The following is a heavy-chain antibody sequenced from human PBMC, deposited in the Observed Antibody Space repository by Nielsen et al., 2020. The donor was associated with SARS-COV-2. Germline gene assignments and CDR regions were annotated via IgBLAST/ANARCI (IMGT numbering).Heavy chain of an antibody. V-gene: IGHV4-30-2*01. J-gene: IGHJ3*02. CDR3: ARGGRITFGGADDAFDI. Sequence: SCAVSGGSISSGGYSWSWIRQPPGKGLEWIGYIYHSGRTYYNPSLKSRVTISVDRSKNQFSLKLSSVTAADTAVYYCARGGRITFGGADDAFDIWGQGTRVTVSS. CDR2: IYHSGRT. CDR1: GGSISSGGYS. D-gene: IGHD3-16*01.